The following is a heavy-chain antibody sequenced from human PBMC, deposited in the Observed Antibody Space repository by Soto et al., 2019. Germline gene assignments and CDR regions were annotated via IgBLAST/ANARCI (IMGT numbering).Heavy chain of an antibody. CDR2: INSDGSIT. CDR3: VRYPRSVGGRYRPDY. Sequence: EVQLVESGGGLVQPGGSLRLSCAASGFTFSSYWMHWVRQVPEKGLVWVSRINSDGSITNYADAVKGRFTISRDNVKNTLYLQMNRLRAEDTAVYYCVRYPRSVGGRYRPDYGGQGTLVTVSS. V-gene: IGHV3-74*01. J-gene: IGHJ4*02. D-gene: IGHD3-16*02. CDR1: GFTFSSYW.